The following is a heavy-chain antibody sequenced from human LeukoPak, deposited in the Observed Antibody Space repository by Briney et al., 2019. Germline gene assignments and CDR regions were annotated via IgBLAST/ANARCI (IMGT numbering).Heavy chain of an antibody. V-gene: IGHV4-39*01. J-gene: IGHJ5*02. CDR3: ARHRGDEYSSSLNWFDP. CDR2: IYYSGST. D-gene: IGHD6-6*01. Sequence: SETLSLTCTVPGGSISSSSYYWGWIRQPPGKGLERIGSIYYSGSTYYNPSLKSRVTISVDTSKNQFSLKLSSVTAADTAVYYCARHRGDEYSSSLNWFDPWGQGTLVTVSS. CDR1: GGSISSSSYY.